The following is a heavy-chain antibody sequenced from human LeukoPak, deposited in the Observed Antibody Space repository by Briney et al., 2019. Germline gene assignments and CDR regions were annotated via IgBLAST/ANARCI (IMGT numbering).Heavy chain of an antibody. CDR1: GYTFTSYG. V-gene: IGHV1-18*01. D-gene: IGHD2-2*01. Sequence: ASVKVSCTASGYTFTSYGISWVRQAPGQGLEWMGWISAYNGNTNYAQKLQGRVTMTTDTSTSTAYMELRSLRSDDTAVYYRARELYGEVPLDYWGQGTLVTVSS. J-gene: IGHJ4*02. CDR3: ARELYGEVPLDY. CDR2: ISAYNGNT.